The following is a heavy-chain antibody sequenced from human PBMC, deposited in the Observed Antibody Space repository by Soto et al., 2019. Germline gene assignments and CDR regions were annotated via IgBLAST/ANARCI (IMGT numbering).Heavy chain of an antibody. CDR3: ASSKYSSTSCYGS. CDR2: IYYSGST. D-gene: IGHD2-2*01. V-gene: IGHV4-59*01. J-gene: IGHJ4*02. Sequence: GPLRLSCAASGFPFTDYYMRWIRQPPGKGLEWIGYIYYSGSTTYNPSLKSRVTISVDTSKNQFSLKLSSVTAADTAVYYCASSKYSSTSCYGSWGQGTLVTVSS. CDR1: GFPFTDYY.